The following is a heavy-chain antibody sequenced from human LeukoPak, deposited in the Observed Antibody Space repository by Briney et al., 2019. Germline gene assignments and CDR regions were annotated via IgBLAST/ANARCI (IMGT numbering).Heavy chain of an antibody. CDR1: GFTFSSYG. CDR3: AKDEGTQNWFDP. J-gene: IGHJ5*02. Sequence: GGSLRLSCAASGFTFSSYGMHWVRQAPGKGLEWVAFIRYDGSNKYYADSVKGRFTISRDNSKNTLYLQMNSLRAEDTAVYYCAKDEGTQNWFDPWGQGTLVTVSS. D-gene: IGHD3-10*01. CDR2: IRYDGSNK. V-gene: IGHV3-30*02.